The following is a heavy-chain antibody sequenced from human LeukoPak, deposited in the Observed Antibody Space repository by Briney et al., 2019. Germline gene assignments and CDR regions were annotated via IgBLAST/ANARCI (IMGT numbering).Heavy chain of an antibody. Sequence: PSETLSLTCTVSGGSISSYYWSWIRQPPGKGLEWIGYIYYNGSTNYNPSLKSRVTISVDTSKNQFSLKLSSVTAADTAVYYCARDYCSGGSCYFDYWGQGTLVTVSS. CDR1: GGSISSYY. CDR2: IYYNGST. V-gene: IGHV4-59*01. CDR3: ARDYCSGGSCYFDY. D-gene: IGHD2-15*01. J-gene: IGHJ4*02.